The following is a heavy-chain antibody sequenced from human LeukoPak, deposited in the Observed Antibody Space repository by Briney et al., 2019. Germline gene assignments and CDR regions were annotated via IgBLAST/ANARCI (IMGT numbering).Heavy chain of an antibody. J-gene: IGHJ5*02. V-gene: IGHV4-61*02. Sequence: SETLSLTCTVSGGSISSGSYYWSWIRQPAGKGLEWIGRIYTSGSTNYNPSLKSRVTVSVDTSKNQLSLKLSSVTAADTAVYYCARVSPYYYDSSGYGWFDPWGQGTLVTVSS. CDR2: IYTSGST. D-gene: IGHD3-22*01. CDR1: GGSISSGSYY. CDR3: ARVSPYYYDSSGYGWFDP.